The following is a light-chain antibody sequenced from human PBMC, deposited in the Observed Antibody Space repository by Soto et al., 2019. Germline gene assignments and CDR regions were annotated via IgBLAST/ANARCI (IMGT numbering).Light chain of an antibody. Sequence: EILLTQSPATLSLSPGERATLSCRASQSVSSYLAWYQQKPGQAPRLLIYAASNRPTGIPARFSGSGSGTDFTLTISSLEPEDFAVYYCQQYGRSPTTFGQGTKVDIK. CDR1: QSVSSY. CDR3: QQYGRSPTT. CDR2: AAS. V-gene: IGKV3-11*01. J-gene: IGKJ1*01.